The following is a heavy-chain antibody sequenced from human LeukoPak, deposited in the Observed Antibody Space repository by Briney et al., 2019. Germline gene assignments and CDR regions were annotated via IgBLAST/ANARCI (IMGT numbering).Heavy chain of an antibody. CDR1: GGSISSSSYY. V-gene: IGHV4-39*07. J-gene: IGHJ4*02. CDR3: ARGYCSGGSCYLEG. Sequence: SETLSLTCSVSGGSISSSSYYWGWIRQPPGKGLEWIGSIYYSGSTYYNPSLKSRVTISVDTSKNQFSLKLSSVTAADTAVYYCARGYCSGGSCYLEGWGQGTLVTVSS. CDR2: IYYSGST. D-gene: IGHD2-15*01.